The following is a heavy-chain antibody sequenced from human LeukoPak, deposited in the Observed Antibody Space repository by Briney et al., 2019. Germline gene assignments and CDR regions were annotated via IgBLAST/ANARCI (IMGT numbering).Heavy chain of an antibody. CDR2: MNPNGGI. CDR1: GYIFTDYY. J-gene: IGHJ6*03. V-gene: IGHV1-2*02. CDR3: AREAGIYYYYYMDV. Sequence: GASVKVSCKASGYIFTDYYIHWVRQAPGQGLEWMGWMNPNGGIDYAQKFQGRVTMTRDTSISTAYMELSRLRSDDTAVYYCAREAGIYYYYYMDVWGKGTTVTVSS. D-gene: IGHD3-10*01.